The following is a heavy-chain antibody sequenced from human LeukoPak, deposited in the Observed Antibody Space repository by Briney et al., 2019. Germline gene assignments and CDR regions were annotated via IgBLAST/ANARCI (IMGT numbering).Heavy chain of an antibody. CDR1: GFTFSGYE. CDR3: AKDRFTAADDTYYFDY. V-gene: IGHV3-48*03. CDR2: ISSSGSTI. Sequence: PGGSLRLSCAASGFTFSGYEMNGVRQAPGKGLEWVSYISSSGSTIYYADSVKGRFTISRDNAKNSLYLQMNSLRAENTAVYYCAKDRFTAADDTYYFDYWGQGTLLTVSS. D-gene: IGHD6-13*01. J-gene: IGHJ4*02.